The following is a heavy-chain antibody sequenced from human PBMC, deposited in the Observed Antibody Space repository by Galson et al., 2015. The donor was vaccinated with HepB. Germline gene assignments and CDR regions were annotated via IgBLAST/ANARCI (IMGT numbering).Heavy chain of an antibody. J-gene: IGHJ5*02. V-gene: IGHV5-51*03. CDR2: IYPGDSDT. CDR3: ARWIVVVPAAILVAGWFDP. Sequence: QSGAEVKKPGESLKISCKGSGYSFTSYWIGWVRQMPGKGLEWMGIIYPGDSDTRYSPSFQGQVTISADKSISTAYLQWISLKASDTAMYYCARWIVVVPAAILVAGWFDPWGQGTLVTVSS. D-gene: IGHD2-2*02. CDR1: GYSFTSYW.